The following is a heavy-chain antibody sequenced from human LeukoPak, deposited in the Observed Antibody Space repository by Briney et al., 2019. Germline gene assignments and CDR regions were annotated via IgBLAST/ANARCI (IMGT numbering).Heavy chain of an antibody. D-gene: IGHD6-19*01. CDR3: ASSIAVARGGAFDI. CDR2: IYHSGST. V-gene: IGHV4-30-2*01. J-gene: IGHJ3*02. Sequence: SETLSLTCTVSGGSISSSSYYWGWIRQPPGKGLEWIGYIYHSGSTYYNPSLKSRVTISVDRSKNQFSLKLSSVTAADTAVYYCASSIAVARGGAFDIWGQGTMVTVSS. CDR1: GGSISSSSYY.